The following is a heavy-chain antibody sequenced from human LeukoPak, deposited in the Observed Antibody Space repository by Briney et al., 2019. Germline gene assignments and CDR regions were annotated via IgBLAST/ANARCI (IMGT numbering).Heavy chain of an antibody. CDR3: ARDLRNYGAFVFDY. D-gene: IGHD4/OR15-4a*01. J-gene: IGHJ4*02. V-gene: IGHV1-2*02. CDR2: INPNSGGT. CDR1: GYTFTGYY. Sequence: ASVKVSCKASGYTFTGYYMHWVRQAPGQGLEWMGWINPNSGGTNYAQKFQGRVTMTRDKSTSTAYMEMRSLRSDDTAVYYCARDLRNYGAFVFDYWGQGTLVTVSP.